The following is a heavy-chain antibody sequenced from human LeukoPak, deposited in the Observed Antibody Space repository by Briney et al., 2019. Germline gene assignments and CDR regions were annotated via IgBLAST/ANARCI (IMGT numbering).Heavy chain of an antibody. CDR1: GFTFSNYA. CDR2: ISNDGVRT. J-gene: IGHJ4*02. D-gene: IGHD5-24*01. V-gene: IGHV3-64D*06. CDR3: VTMATVSIFPDY. Sequence: GGSLRLSCSASGFTFSNYAMHWVRQAPGKGLEYVSAISNDGVRTYYADSVKGRFTISRDNSKNTVYLQMTSLRGEETAVYYCVTMATVSIFPDYWGQGTLVTVSS.